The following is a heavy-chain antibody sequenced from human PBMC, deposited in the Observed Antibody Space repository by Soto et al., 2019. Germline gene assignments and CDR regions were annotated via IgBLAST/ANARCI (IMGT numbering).Heavy chain of an antibody. J-gene: IGHJ4*02. V-gene: IGHV1-8*01. Sequence: ASVKVSCKASGYTFTSYDINWVRQATGQGLEWMGWMNPNSGNTGYAQKFQGRVTMTRNTSISTAYMELSSLRSEDTAVYYCARGLGYCSSTSCYEFDYWGQGTLVTVSS. CDR1: GYTFTSYD. D-gene: IGHD2-2*01. CDR2: MNPNSGNT. CDR3: ARGLGYCSSTSCYEFDY.